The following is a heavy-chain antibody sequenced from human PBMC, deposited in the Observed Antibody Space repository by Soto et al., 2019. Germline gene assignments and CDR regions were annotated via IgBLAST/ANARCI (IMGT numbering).Heavy chain of an antibody. D-gene: IGHD6-6*01. CDR1: GFTFSSYS. V-gene: IGHV3-21*01. CDR3: ARDPRESSSFHWYFDL. CDR2: ISSSSSSYI. Sequence: PGGSLRLSCAASGFTFSSYSMNWVRQAPGKGLEWVSSISSSSSSYIYYADSVKGRFTISRDNAKNSLYLQMNSLRAEDTAVNYCARDPRESSSFHWYFDLWGRGTLVTVSS. J-gene: IGHJ2*01.